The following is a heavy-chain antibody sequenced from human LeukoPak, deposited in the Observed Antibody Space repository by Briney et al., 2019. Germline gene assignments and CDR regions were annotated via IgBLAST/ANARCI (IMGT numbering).Heavy chain of an antibody. CDR1: GFTFSSYA. J-gene: IGHJ4*02. CDR2: ISGSGGST. V-gene: IGHV3-23*01. D-gene: IGHD1-26*01. CDR3: AKDSDSGSYDY. Sequence: GGSLRLSCAASGFTFSSYAMSWVRQAPGKGLEWVSGISGSGGSTSYADSVEGRFTISRDNSKNTLYLQMNSLRAEDTAVYYCAKDSDSGSYDYWGQGTLVTVSS.